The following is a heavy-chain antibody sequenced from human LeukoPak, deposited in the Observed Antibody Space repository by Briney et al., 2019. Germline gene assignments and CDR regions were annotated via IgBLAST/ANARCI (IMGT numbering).Heavy chain of an antibody. CDR1: GFTFSDHY. Sequence: PGGSLRLSCAASGFTFSDHYMDWVRQAPGKGLEWVGRTRNKANSYTTEYAESVKGRITISRDDSKKSLYLQMNSLKTEDTAVCYCARVKVGGYYYMDVWGKGTTVTVSS. J-gene: IGHJ6*03. CDR2: TRNKANSYTT. CDR3: ARVKVGGYYYMDV. V-gene: IGHV3-72*01. D-gene: IGHD2-15*01.